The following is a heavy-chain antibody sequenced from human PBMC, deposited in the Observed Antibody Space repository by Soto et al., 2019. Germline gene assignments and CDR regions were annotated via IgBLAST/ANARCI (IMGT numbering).Heavy chain of an antibody. CDR3: ARGRGIDIVVVVAAHTELNWFDP. V-gene: IGHV4-34*01. CDR2: INHSGST. Sequence: SETLSLTCAVYGGSFSGYYWSWIRQPPGKGLEWIGEINHSGSTNYNPSLKSRVTISVDTSKNQFSLKLSSVNAADTAVYYCARGRGIDIVVVVAAHTELNWFDPWGQGTLVTVSS. D-gene: IGHD2-15*01. CDR1: GGSFSGYY. J-gene: IGHJ5*02.